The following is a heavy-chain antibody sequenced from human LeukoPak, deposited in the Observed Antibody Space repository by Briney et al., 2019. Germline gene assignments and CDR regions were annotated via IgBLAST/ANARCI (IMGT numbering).Heavy chain of an antibody. Sequence: PSETLSLTCAVYGGSFSGYYWSWIRQPPGKGLEWIGEINHSGSTNYNPSLKSRVTISVDTSKNQFSLKLSSVTAADTAVYCCARTGYYDSSGLPKYWGQGTLVTVSS. J-gene: IGHJ4*02. V-gene: IGHV4-34*01. D-gene: IGHD3-22*01. CDR3: ARTGYYDSSGLPKY. CDR1: GGSFSGYY. CDR2: INHSGST.